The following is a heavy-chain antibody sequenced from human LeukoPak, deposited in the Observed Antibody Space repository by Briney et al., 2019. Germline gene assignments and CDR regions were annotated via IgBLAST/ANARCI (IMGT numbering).Heavy chain of an antibody. CDR1: GGSFSGYY. Sequence: SETPSLTCAVYGGSFSGYYWSWIRQPPGKGLEWIGEINHSGSTNYNPSLKSRVTISVDTSKNQFSLKLSSVTAADTAVYYCASRLDGYYSRPFDYWGQGTLVTVSS. V-gene: IGHV4-34*01. J-gene: IGHJ4*02. CDR3: ASRLDGYYSRPFDY. D-gene: IGHD5-24*01. CDR2: INHSGST.